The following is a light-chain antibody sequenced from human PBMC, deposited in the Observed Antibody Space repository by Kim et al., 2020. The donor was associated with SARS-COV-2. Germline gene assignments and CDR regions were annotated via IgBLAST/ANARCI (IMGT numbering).Light chain of an antibody. J-gene: IGKJ4*01. CDR1: QSGSSN. CDR3: QQYNNWPPGIT. Sequence: EIVMTQSPATLSVSPGERATLSCRASQSGSSNLAWYQQKPGQAPRLLIYGASTRATGIPARFSGSGSGTEFTLTISSLQSEDFAVYYCQQYNNWPPGITFGGGTKVDIK. CDR2: GAS. V-gene: IGKV3-15*01.